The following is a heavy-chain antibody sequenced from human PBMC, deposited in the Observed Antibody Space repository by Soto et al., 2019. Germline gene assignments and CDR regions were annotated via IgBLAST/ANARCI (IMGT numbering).Heavy chain of an antibody. CDR1: GDSVSSNSAS. Sequence: QTLSLTCAISGDSVSSNSASWNWIRQSPSRGLEWLGRTYYRSRWYNDYAVSVKSRITVNPDTSKNQFSLQLTSVTPEDTAVYYCAGTTSHYWYYMDVWGKGTTVTVSS. J-gene: IGHJ6*03. D-gene: IGHD1-7*01. CDR2: TYYRSRWYN. CDR3: AGTTSHYWYYMDV. V-gene: IGHV6-1*01.